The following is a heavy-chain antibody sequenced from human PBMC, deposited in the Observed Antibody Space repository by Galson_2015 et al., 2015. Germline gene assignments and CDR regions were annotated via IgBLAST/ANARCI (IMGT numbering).Heavy chain of an antibody. V-gene: IGHV3-7*01. Sequence: SLRLSCAASGFTFSSYWMSWVRQAPGKGLEWVANIKQDGSEKYYVDSVKGRFTISRDNAKNSLYLQMNSLRAEDTAVYYCARDGARQQPVFYMDVWGKGTTVTVSS. CDR1: GFTFSSYW. CDR2: IKQDGSEK. J-gene: IGHJ6*03. CDR3: ARDGARQQPVFYMDV. D-gene: IGHD6-13*01.